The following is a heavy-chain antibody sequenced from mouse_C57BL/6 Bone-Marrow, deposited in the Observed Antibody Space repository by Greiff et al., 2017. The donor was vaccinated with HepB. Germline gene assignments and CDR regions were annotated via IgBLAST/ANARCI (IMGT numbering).Heavy chain of an antibody. V-gene: IGHV1-15*01. J-gene: IGHJ2*01. CDR1: GYTFTDYE. Sequence: QVQLQQSGAELVRPGASVTLSCKASGYTFTDYEMHWVKQTPVHGLEWIGAIDPETGGTAYNQKFKGKAILTADKSSSTAYMELRSLTSEDSAVYYCTREGARPVDYWGQGTTLTVSS. CDR2: IDPETGGT. CDR3: TREGARPVDY.